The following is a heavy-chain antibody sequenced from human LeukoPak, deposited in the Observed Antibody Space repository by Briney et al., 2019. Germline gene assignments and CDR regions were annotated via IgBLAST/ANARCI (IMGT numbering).Heavy chain of an antibody. CDR3: ARQLWFGELDAFDI. J-gene: IGHJ3*02. CDR2: ISAYNGNT. CDR1: GYTFTSYG. V-gene: IGHV1-18*01. Sequence: ASVKVSCKASGYTFTSYGISWVRQAPGQGLEWMGWISAYNGNTNYAQRLQGRVTMTTDTSTSTAYMELRSLRSDDTAVYYCARQLWFGELDAFDIWGQGTMVTVSS. D-gene: IGHD3-10*01.